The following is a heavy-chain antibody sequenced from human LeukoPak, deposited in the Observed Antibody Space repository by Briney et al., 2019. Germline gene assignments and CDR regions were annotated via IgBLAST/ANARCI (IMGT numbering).Heavy chain of an antibody. J-gene: IGHJ4*02. CDR1: GFIFSNYD. V-gene: IGHV3-48*03. CDR3: VKDSEATFDY. CDR2: ISSSGSSI. Sequence: GGSLRLSCAASGFIFSNYDMNWVRQAPGKGLEWISYISSSGSSIYYADSVKGRFTISRDNAKGSLYLQMNSLRAEDTAVYYCVKDSEATFDYWGQGTLVTVSS.